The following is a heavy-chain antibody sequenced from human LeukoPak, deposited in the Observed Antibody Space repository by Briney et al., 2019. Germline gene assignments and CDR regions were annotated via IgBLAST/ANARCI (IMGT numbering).Heavy chain of an antibody. J-gene: IGHJ6*02. CDR1: GFTFSSYW. D-gene: IGHD5-18*01. CDR3: AREGSGYSYGYGYYYYGMDV. V-gene: IGHV3-7*01. Sequence: GGSLRLSCAPSGFTFSSYWMSWVRQAPGKGLQWVADIKLYGREKYYVDSVKGRFSISRENAKNSLYLQMHSLRAEDTAVYYCAREGSGYSYGYGYYYYGMDVWGQGTPVTVSS. CDR2: IKLYGREK.